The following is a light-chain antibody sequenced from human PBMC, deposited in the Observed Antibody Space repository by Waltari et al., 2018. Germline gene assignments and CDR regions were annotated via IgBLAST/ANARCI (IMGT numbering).Light chain of an antibody. J-gene: IGKJ1*01. CDR3: QQYYDNPWT. Sequence: DIVMTHSPASLAVSLGERATINCQSSQSVLYSANNRNYLAWYQQKPGQPPKLLIYWASTRESVVPDRFSGSGSGTDFTLTISSLQAEDVAVYYCQQYYDNPWTFGQGTKVEIK. CDR1: QSVLYSANNRNY. V-gene: IGKV4-1*01. CDR2: WAS.